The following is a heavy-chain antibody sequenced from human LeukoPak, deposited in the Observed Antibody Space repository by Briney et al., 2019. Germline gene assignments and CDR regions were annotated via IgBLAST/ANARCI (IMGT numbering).Heavy chain of an antibody. CDR2: IYSGGST. J-gene: IGHJ3*02. CDR3: AREGAGTVNAFDI. V-gene: IGHV3-53*01. Sequence: GGSLRLSCAASGFTFSSYAMSWVRQAPGKGLEWVSVIYSGGSTYYADSVKGRFTISRDNSKNTLYLQMNSLRAEDTAVYYCAREGAGTVNAFDIWGHGTMVTVSS. CDR1: GFTFSSYA. D-gene: IGHD6-19*01.